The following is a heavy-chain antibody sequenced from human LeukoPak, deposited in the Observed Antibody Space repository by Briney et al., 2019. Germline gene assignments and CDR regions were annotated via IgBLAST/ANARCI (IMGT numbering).Heavy chain of an antibody. V-gene: IGHV3-11*04. CDR3: ARGSPTGYYYMDL. CDR1: GFSFSDYH. Sequence: GGSLRLSCAGSGFSFSDYHISWIRQAPGKGLEWISHIRSSGNTIYYADAVKGRFTISRDNAKNSLYLQMNSLRAEDTAVYYCARGSPTGYYYMDLWGKGTTVTVSS. CDR2: IRSSGNTI. D-gene: IGHD4-17*01. J-gene: IGHJ6*03.